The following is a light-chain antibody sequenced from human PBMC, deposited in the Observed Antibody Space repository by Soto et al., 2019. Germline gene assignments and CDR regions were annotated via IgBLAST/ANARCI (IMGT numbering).Light chain of an antibody. V-gene: IGKV1-9*01. J-gene: IGKJ2*01. Sequence: DIQLTQSPSFLSASVGDRVTITCRASQDIAGYLAWYQEKPGKAPKLLIYAASTLQSGVPSRFSGSGSGTEFTLTISSLQPEDFATYYCQQLYSYPPVTFGQGTKLEIK. CDR1: QDIAGY. CDR3: QQLYSYPPVT. CDR2: AAS.